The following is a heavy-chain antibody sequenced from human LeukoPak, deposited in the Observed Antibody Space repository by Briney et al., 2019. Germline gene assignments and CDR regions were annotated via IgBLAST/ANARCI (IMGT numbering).Heavy chain of an antibody. V-gene: IGHV4-31*03. CDR3: ARATHYSASTGGPYMDV. D-gene: IGHD3-22*01. Sequence: TLSLTCTVSGGSISSGGYFWSWIRQHPGKGLEWIAHIYHAGSTHDNPSLRGRVAISLDTSANQFSLRLSSVTAADTAVYFCARATHYSASTGGPYMDVWGQGTTVTVSS. CDR2: IYHAGST. J-gene: IGHJ6*03. CDR1: GGSISSGGYF.